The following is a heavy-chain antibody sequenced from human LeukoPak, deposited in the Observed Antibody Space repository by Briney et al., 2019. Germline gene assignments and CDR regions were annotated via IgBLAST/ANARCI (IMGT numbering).Heavy chain of an antibody. J-gene: IGHJ4*02. CDR1: GYTFTGYY. V-gene: IGHV1-2*02. CDR3: ARVPGYTMDLYFDY. D-gene: IGHD6-13*01. Sequence: ASVKVSCKASGYTFTGYYMHWVRQAPGQGLEWMGWINPNSGGTNYAQKFQGRVTMTRDTSISTAYMELSRLRSDDTAVYYCARVPGYTMDLYFDYWGQGTLVTVSS. CDR2: INPNSGGT.